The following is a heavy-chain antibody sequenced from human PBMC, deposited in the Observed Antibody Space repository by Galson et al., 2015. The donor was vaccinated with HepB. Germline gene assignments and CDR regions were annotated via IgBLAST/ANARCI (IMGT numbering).Heavy chain of an antibody. Sequence: SLRLSCAASGFTFSSYAMHWVRQAPGKGLEWVAVISYDGSNKYYADSVKGRFTISRDNSKNTLYLQMNSLRAEDAALYYCAKDMGRDYYDSSGYYGGLGYYGMDVWGQGTTVTVSS. CDR1: GFTFSSYA. J-gene: IGHJ6*02. CDR2: ISYDGSNK. CDR3: AKDMGRDYYDSSGYYGGLGYYGMDV. V-gene: IGHV3-30-3*01. D-gene: IGHD3-22*01.